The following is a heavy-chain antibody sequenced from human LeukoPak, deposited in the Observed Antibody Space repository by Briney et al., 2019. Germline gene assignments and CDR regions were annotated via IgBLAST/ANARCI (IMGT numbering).Heavy chain of an antibody. CDR3: AREVTSRGAFDY. V-gene: IGHV4-38-2*02. J-gene: IGHJ4*02. CDR1: GYSISSGYY. D-gene: IGHD1-26*01. CDR2: IYHSGST. Sequence: SETLSLTCTVSGYSISSGYYWGWIRQPPGKGLEWIGSIYHSGSTNYNPSLKSRVTISVDTSKNQFSLKLSSVTAADTAVYYCAREVTSRGAFDYWGQGTLVTVSS.